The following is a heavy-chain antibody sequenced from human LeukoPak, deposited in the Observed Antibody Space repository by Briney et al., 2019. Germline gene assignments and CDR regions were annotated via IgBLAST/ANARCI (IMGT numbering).Heavy chain of an antibody. J-gene: IGHJ3*02. CDR2: IYYSGST. V-gene: IGHV4-39*02. CDR3: AREGATYYDFWRGGASSPHAFDI. CDR1: GVSISSSSYY. D-gene: IGHD3-3*01. Sequence: SETLSLTCTVSGVSISSSSYYWGWIRQPPGKGLEWIGSIYYSGSTYYNPSLKSRVTISVDTSKNQFSLKLSSVTAADTAVYYCAREGATYYDFWRGGASSPHAFDIWGQGTMVTVSS.